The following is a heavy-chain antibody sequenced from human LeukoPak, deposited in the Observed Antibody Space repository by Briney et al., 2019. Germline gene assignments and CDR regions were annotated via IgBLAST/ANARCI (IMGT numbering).Heavy chain of an antibody. Sequence: GGSLRLSCAASGFTLSSYSMSWVRQAPGKGLEWVSTISGSGRSTYYADSVKDRFTISRDNSKNTLYLQINSLRVEDTAVYYCARREVDYYYFYMGLWGRGTTVTVSS. CDR1: GFTLSSYS. J-gene: IGHJ6*03. V-gene: IGHV3-23*01. CDR2: ISGSGRST. CDR3: ARREVDYYYFYMGL.